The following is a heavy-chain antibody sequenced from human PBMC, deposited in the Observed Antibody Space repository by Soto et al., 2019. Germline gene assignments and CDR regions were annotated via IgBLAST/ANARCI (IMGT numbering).Heavy chain of an antibody. D-gene: IGHD4-4*01. V-gene: IGHV3-13*01. CDR1: GFTFSSYD. CDR3: ARGVGGTVTHYYYYYGMDV. J-gene: IGHJ6*02. CDR2: IGTAGDT. Sequence: GGSLKLSCAASGFTFSSYDMHWSRQAAGKGLEWVSAIGTAGDTYYPGSVKGRFTISRENAKNSLYLQMNSLRAGDTAVYYCARGVGGTVTHYYYYYGMDVWGQGTTVTVSS.